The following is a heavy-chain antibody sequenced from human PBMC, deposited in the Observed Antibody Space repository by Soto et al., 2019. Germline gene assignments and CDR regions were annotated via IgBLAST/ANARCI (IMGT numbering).Heavy chain of an antibody. J-gene: IGHJ6*02. CDR3: ARIISFRGYYGMDV. CDR2: IYYSGST. D-gene: IGHD2-21*01. CDR1: GGSISSGGYY. V-gene: IGHV4-31*03. Sequence: PSETLSLTCTVSGGSISSGGYYWSWIRQHPGKGLEWIGYIYYSGSTYYNPSLKSRVTISVDTSKNQFSLKLSSVTAADTAVYYCARIISFRGYYGMDVWGQGTTVTVSS.